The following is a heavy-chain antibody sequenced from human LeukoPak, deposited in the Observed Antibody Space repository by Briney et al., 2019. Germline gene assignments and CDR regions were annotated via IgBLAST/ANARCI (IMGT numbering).Heavy chain of an antibody. J-gene: IGHJ4*02. D-gene: IGHD3-22*01. CDR3: ARDTGREDYYDSGGYDY. V-gene: IGHV3-30-3*01. CDR1: GFTFSSYA. CDR2: ISYDGSNK. Sequence: GGSLRLSCAASGFTFSSYAMHWVRQAPGKGLEWVAVISYDGSNKYYADSVKGRFTISRDNSKNTLYLQINSLRAEDTAVYYCARDTGREDYYDSGGYDYWGLGTLVTVSS.